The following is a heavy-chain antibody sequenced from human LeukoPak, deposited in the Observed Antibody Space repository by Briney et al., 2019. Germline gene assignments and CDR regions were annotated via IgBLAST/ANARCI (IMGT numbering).Heavy chain of an antibody. D-gene: IGHD3-3*01. V-gene: IGHV3-23*01. CDR1: GFTFSSYA. CDR2: ISGSGGST. CDR3: AEYFWSGYPTGSCFDY. Sequence: PGGSLRLSCAASGFTFSSYAMSWVRQAPGKGLEWVSAISGSGGSTYYADSVKGRFTISRDNSKNTLYLQMNSLRAEDTAVYYCAEYFWSGYPTGSCFDYWGQGTLVTVSS. J-gene: IGHJ4*02.